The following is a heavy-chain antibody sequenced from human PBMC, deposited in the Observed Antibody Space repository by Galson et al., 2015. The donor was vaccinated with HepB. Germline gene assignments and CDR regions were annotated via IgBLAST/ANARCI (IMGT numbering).Heavy chain of an antibody. Sequence: LRLSCAASGFTFSSYSMNWVRQAPGKGLEWVSSISSSSSYIYYADSVKGRFTISRDNAKNSLYLQMNSLRAEDTAVYYCARDPSPPMYYYGSGSRTGGAFDIWGQGTMVTVSS. V-gene: IGHV3-21*01. CDR2: ISSSSSYI. CDR1: GFTFSSYS. J-gene: IGHJ3*02. D-gene: IGHD3-10*01. CDR3: ARDPSPPMYYYGSGSRTGGAFDI.